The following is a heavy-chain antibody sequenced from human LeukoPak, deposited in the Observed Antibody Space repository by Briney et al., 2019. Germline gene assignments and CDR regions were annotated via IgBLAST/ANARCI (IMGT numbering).Heavy chain of an antibody. J-gene: IGHJ4*02. CDR2: INPSGGSN. D-gene: IGHD6-19*01. CDR3: ARDGTRDSLEQWLVLLDY. CDR1: GYTFTSYY. V-gene: IGHV1-46*01. Sequence: ASVKVSCKASGYTFTSYYMHWVRQAPGQGLEWMGIINPSGGSNSYAQKFQGRATMTRDTSTSTVYMELSSLRSEDTAVYYCARDGTRDSLEQWLVLLDYWGQGTLVTVSS.